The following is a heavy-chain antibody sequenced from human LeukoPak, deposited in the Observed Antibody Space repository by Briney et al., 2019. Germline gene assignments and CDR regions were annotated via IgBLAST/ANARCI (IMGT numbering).Heavy chain of an antibody. CDR1: GYRFINYW. D-gene: IGHD2-8*02. J-gene: IGHJ4*02. V-gene: IGHV5-51*01. CDR2: VYPGESET. Sequence: GESLQISCKASGYRFINYWIAWVRPMPGKGLEWVGMVYPGESETRYSPSFQGQVTVSADKSIDTAYLQWRRLKASDTAMYYCARVSLDCTGGTCLDLDYWGQGTLVTISS. CDR3: ARVSLDCTGGTCLDLDY.